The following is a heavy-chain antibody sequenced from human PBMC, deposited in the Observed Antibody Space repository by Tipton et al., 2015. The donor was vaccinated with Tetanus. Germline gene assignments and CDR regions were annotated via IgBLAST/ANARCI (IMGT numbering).Heavy chain of an antibody. CDR2: IYYSGST. J-gene: IGHJ3*02. D-gene: IGHD3/OR15-3a*01. CDR3: ARWTASGEGAFDI. V-gene: IGHV4-30-4*01. Sequence: TLSLTCSVSGDSINSGDYYWSWIRQPPGKGLEWIGYIYYSGSTYYNPSLKSRVTISEDTSKNQFSLKLSSVIAADTAMYYCARWTASGEGAFDIWGQGTMVTVSS. CDR1: GDSINSGDYY.